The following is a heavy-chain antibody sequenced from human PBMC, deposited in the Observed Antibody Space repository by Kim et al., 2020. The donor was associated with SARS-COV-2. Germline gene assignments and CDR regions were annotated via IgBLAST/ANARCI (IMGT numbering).Heavy chain of an antibody. CDR2: IYYSGST. Sequence: SETLSLTCTVSGGSISSSSYYWGWIRQPPGKGLEWIGSIYYSGSTYYNPSLKSRVTISVDTSKNQFSLKLSSVTAADTAVYYCARHWAWDRDYWGQGTLVTVSS. CDR1: GGSISSSSYY. CDR3: ARHWAWDRDY. V-gene: IGHV4-39*01. J-gene: IGHJ4*02. D-gene: IGHD1-26*01.